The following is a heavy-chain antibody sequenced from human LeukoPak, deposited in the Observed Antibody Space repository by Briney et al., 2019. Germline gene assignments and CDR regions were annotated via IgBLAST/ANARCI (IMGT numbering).Heavy chain of an antibody. D-gene: IGHD2-2*01. J-gene: IGHJ4*02. CDR2: IKSKTDGGTT. CDR1: GFTFSNAW. CDR3: TTGYCSSSSCHRSLYFDY. Sequence: GGSLRLSCAASGFTFSNAWMIWVRQAPGKGLEWVGCIKSKTDGGTTDYAAHVKSRFTISRDDSKNTLYLQMNSLKTEDTGVYYCTTGYCSSSSCHRSLYFDYWGQGTLVTVSS. V-gene: IGHV3-15*01.